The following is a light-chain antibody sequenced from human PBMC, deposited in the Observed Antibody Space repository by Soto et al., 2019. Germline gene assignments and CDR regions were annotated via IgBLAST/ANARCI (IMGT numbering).Light chain of an antibody. J-gene: IGKJ1*01. CDR1: QSVSNE. CDR3: QQYDHWPGT. V-gene: IGKV3-15*01. Sequence: EVVVTRWPATLSVAAGERATLSCSASQSVSNELAWYQQKPGQAPRLLIYGASTGATGIPPRFSGSGSGTQFPLTISSLQSEDFAVSYCQQYDHWPGTFGQGTQVDIK. CDR2: GAS.